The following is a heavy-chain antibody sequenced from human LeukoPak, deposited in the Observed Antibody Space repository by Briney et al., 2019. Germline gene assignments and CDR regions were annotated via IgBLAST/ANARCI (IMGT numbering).Heavy chain of an antibody. D-gene: IGHD3-10*01. CDR3: AKDWGRHFASGSSYLDN. V-gene: IGHV3-30*18. CDR1: GFSFSDYG. J-gene: IGHJ4*02. CDR2: ISHDGTNK. Sequence: PGGSLRLSCEVSGFSFSDYGMHWVRQAPGMGLEWVATISHDGTNKNYADSVKGRFTISRDNSKNTLYLQMSSLRTDDTAVYNCAKDWGRHFASGSSYLDNWGQGTLVTVSS.